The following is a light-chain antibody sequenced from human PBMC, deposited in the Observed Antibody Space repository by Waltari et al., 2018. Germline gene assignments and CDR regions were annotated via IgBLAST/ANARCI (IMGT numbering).Light chain of an antibody. CDR2: DAS. Sequence: EIVLTQSPGTLSLSPGEGATLSRRASQSIINNYLAWYQQRPGQAPRLLVYDASSRATGIPDRFSGSGSGTDFTLTISRLEPEDFALYFCQQHGSFPQTFGQGTKVEIK. CDR3: QQHGSFPQT. CDR1: QSIINNY. J-gene: IGKJ1*01. V-gene: IGKV3-20*01.